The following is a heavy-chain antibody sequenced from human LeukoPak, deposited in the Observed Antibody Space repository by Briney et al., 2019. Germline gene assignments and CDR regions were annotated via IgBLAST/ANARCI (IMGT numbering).Heavy chain of an antibody. D-gene: IGHD6-13*01. J-gene: IGHJ4*02. CDR3: ARCLDSSSWYGGYYFDY. CDR2: IYYSGST. V-gene: IGHV4-59*01. Sequence: PSETLSLTCTVSGGSISSYYWSWIRQPPGKGLEWIGYIYYSGSTNYNPSLKSRVTISVDTSKNQFSLKLSSVTAADTAVYYCARCLDSSSWYGGYYFDYWGQGTLVTVSS. CDR1: GGSISSYY.